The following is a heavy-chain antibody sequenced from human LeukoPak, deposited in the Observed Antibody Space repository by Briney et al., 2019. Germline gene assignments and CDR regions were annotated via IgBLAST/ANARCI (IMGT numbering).Heavy chain of an antibody. CDR1: GGSMDIYY. CDR2: IDARGTT. J-gene: IGHJ2*01. Sequence: PSETLSLTCTVSGGSMDIYYWSWIRQPAGSGLEWVGRIDARGTTHYNPSLRSRVTMSVDTSKTHFSLNLKSVTAADTAVYYRARDPGDTYHDWYFDLWGRGTVVTVSS. D-gene: IGHD3-16*01. CDR3: ARDPGDTYHDWYFDL. V-gene: IGHV4-4*07.